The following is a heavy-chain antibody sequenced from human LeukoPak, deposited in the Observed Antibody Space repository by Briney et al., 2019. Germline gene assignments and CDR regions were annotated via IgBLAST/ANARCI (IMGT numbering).Heavy chain of an antibody. V-gene: IGHV1-46*03. CDR3: ARTPRWYSSSSDFGWFDP. CDR2: INPSGGST. D-gene: IGHD6-6*01. J-gene: IGHJ5*02. Sequence: ASVKVSRKASGYTFTSYYMHWVRQAPGQGLEWMGIINPSGGSTSYAQKFQGRVTMTRDTSTSTVYMELSSLRSEDTAVYYCARTPRWYSSSSDFGWFDPWGQGTLVTVSS. CDR1: GYTFTSYY.